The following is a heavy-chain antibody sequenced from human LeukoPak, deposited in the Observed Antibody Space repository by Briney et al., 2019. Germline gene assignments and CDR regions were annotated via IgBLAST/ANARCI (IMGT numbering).Heavy chain of an antibody. CDR3: ARDGSSGWYRGYYYYYMDV. Sequence: GGSLRLSCAASGFTFSSYWMSWVRQAPGKGLEWVANIKQDGSEKYYVDSVKGRFTISRDNAKNSLYLQMNSLRAEDTAVYYCARDGSSGWYRGYYYYYMDVWGKGTTVTVSS. J-gene: IGHJ6*03. CDR2: IKQDGSEK. D-gene: IGHD6-19*01. V-gene: IGHV3-7*01. CDR1: GFTFSSYW.